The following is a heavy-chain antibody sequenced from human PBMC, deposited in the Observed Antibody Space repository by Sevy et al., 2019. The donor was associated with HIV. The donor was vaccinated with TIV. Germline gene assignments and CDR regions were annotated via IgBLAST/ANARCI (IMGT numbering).Heavy chain of an antibody. D-gene: IGHD5-12*01. V-gene: IGHV4-59*08. CDR1: GGSISSYY. CDR3: ARHTDGYNPLDY. Sequence: SETLSLTCTVSGGSISSYYWSWIRQPPGKGLEWIGYIYYSGSTNYNPSLKSRVTISVDTSNNQFSLKLSSVTAADTAVYYCARHTDGYNPLDYWGQGTLVTVSS. J-gene: IGHJ4*02. CDR2: IYYSGST.